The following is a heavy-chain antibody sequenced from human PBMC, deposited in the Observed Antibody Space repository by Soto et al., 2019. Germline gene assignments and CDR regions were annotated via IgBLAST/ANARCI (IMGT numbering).Heavy chain of an antibody. CDR1: GGSISSGGYS. J-gene: IGHJ5*02. D-gene: IGHD3-10*01. V-gene: IGHV4-30-2*02. Sequence: PSETLSLTCAVSGGSISSGGYSWSWIRQPPGKGLEWIGYIYHSGSTYYNPSLKSRVTISVDRSKNQFSLKLSSVTAADTAVYYCARRPIYGSGSYHWFDPWGQGTLVTVSS. CDR3: ARRPIYGSGSYHWFDP. CDR2: IYHSGST.